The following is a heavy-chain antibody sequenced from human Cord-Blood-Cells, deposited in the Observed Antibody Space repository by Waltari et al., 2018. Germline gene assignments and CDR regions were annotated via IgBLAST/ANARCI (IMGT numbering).Heavy chain of an antibody. CDR1: GGSFSGFY. J-gene: IGHJ4*02. CDR3: ARGLIAAAGSEVDY. Sequence: QVQLQQWGAGLLKPSETLSLTCAVYGGSFSGFYWCWLRQPPGKGLEWIGEINHSGSTNYNPSLKSRVTISVDTSKNQFSLKLSSVTAADTAVYYCARGLIAAAGSEVDYWGQGTLVTVSS. V-gene: IGHV4-34*01. D-gene: IGHD6-13*01. CDR2: INHSGST.